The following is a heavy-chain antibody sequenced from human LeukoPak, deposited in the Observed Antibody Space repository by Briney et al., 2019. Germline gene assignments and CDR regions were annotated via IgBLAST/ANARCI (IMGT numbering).Heavy chain of an antibody. D-gene: IGHD3-3*01. Sequence: PSQTLSLICTVSGGSISSGGYYWSWIRQHPGKGLEWIGYIYYSGSTYYNPSLKSRVTISVDTSKNQFSLKLSSVTAADTAVYYCARGVSVKNYDFWSGYYHNWFDPWGQGTLVTVSS. J-gene: IGHJ5*02. CDR1: GGSISSGGYY. CDR3: ARGVSVKNYDFWSGYYHNWFDP. CDR2: IYYSGST. V-gene: IGHV4-31*03.